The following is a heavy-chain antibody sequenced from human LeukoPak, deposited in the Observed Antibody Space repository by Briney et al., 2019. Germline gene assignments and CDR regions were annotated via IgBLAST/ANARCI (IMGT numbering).Heavy chain of an antibody. CDR2: IYYSGST. CDR1: GGSISSGGYY. Sequence: SETLSLTCTVSGGSISSGGYYWSWIRQHPGKGLEWIGYIYYSGSTHYNPSLESRVTISVDTSKNQFSLKLTSVTAADTAVYYCATDTRRSNYAFSWFDPWGQGTLVTVSS. V-gene: IGHV4-31*03. J-gene: IGHJ5*02. D-gene: IGHD3-10*01. CDR3: ATDTRRSNYAFSWFDP.